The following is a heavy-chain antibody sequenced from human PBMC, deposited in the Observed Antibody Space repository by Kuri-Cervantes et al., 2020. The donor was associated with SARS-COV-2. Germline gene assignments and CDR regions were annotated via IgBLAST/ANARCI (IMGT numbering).Heavy chain of an antibody. CDR2: IYYSGST. Sequence: SETLSLTCTVSGGSISSSSYYWGWIRQPPGKGLKWNGSIYYSGSTYYNPSLKSRVTISVDTSKNQFSLKLSSVTAADTAVYYCARQLRTRAFDIWGQGTRVPVAS. J-gene: IGHJ3*02. V-gene: IGHV4-39*01. D-gene: IGHD3-3*01. CDR1: GGSISSSSYY. CDR3: ARQLRTRAFDI.